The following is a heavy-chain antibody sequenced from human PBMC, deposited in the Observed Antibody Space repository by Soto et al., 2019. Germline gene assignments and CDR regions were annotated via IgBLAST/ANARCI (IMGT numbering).Heavy chain of an antibody. Sequence: PSETLSLTCTVSGGSITSGAYYWTWIRQPPGKGLDWIGYIYFSGSTYYNPSFQSRLTISVDTSKNQFSLKLNSVTAADTAVYYCARGSFSSTSSWFDPWGQGTLVTVSS. CDR1: GGSITSGAYY. V-gene: IGHV4-31*03. D-gene: IGHD6-6*01. CDR3: ARGSFSSTSSWFDP. CDR2: IYFSGST. J-gene: IGHJ5*02.